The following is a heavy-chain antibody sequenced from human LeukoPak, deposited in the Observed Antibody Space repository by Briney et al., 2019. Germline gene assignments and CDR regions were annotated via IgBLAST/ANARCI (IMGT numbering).Heavy chain of an antibody. D-gene: IGHD6-19*01. V-gene: IGHV3-9*02. CDR1: GFTSNDHA. Sequence: PGGSLRLSCVASGFTSNDHAMHWVRQAPGKGLEWVSGIFWNGEGAGYADSVKGRFTISRDNSKNTLYLQMNSLRAEDTAVYYCAKRPSAVAPYYYYGMDVWGQGTTVTVSS. CDR3: AKRPSAVAPYYYYGMDV. J-gene: IGHJ6*02. CDR2: IFWNGEGA.